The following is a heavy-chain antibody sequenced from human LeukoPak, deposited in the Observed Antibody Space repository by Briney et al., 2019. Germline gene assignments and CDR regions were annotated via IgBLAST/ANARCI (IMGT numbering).Heavy chain of an antibody. V-gene: IGHV4-59*01. J-gene: IGHJ4*02. CDR2: IYYSGST. CDR3: ARGSFYSGWYVDY. CDR1: GGSIFSYY. D-gene: IGHD6-19*01. Sequence: SETLSLTCTVSGGSIFSYYWSWIRQPPGKGLEWIGYIYYSGSTNCNPSLKSRVTISVDTSKNQFSLKLSSVTAADTAVYYCARGSFYSGWYVDYWGQGTLVTDSS.